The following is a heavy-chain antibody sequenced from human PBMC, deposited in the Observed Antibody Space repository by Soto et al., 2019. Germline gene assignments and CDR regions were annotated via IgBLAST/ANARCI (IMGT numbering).Heavy chain of an antibody. V-gene: IGHV3-23*01. D-gene: IGHD5-12*01. Sequence: GALRLSCAASGFTFSSYAMNWVRQAPGKGLEWVSAVSGSGSSTSYADSVKGRFTISRDNSKNTLYLQMNSLRAEDTALYYCAGGYQFDYWGQGTLVTVSS. CDR2: VSGSGSST. CDR3: AGGYQFDY. J-gene: IGHJ4*02. CDR1: GFTFSSYA.